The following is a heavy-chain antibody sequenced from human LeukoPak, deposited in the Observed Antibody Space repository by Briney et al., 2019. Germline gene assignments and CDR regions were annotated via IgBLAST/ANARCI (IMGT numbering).Heavy chain of an antibody. CDR2: ISWDGGST. Sequence: GGSLRLSCAASGFTFDDYTMHWVRQAPGKGLEWVSLISWDGGSTYYADSVKGRFTISRDNSRNTVYLQMTSLRAEDTAVYYCASRGHVGSGTYSPYDYWGQGTLVTVSS. J-gene: IGHJ4*02. CDR1: GFTFDDYT. V-gene: IGHV3-43*01. CDR3: ASRGHVGSGTYSPYDY. D-gene: IGHD3-10*01.